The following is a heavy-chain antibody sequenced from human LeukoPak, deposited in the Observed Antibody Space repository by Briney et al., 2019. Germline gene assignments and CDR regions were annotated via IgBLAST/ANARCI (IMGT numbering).Heavy chain of an antibody. Sequence: SVKVSCKASGYTFTSYGISWVRQAPGQGLEWMGGIIPIFGTANYAQKFQGRVTITADESTSTAYMELSSLRSEDTAVYYCARNHDYGDYRLGFDPWGQGTLVTVSS. CDR2: IIPIFGTA. J-gene: IGHJ5*02. CDR3: ARNHDYGDYRLGFDP. V-gene: IGHV1-69*13. CDR1: GYTFTSYG. D-gene: IGHD4-17*01.